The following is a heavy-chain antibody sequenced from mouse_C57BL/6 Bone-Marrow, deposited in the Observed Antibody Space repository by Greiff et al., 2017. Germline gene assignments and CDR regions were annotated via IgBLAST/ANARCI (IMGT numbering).Heavy chain of an antibody. Sequence: VQLQQPGAELVMPGASVKLSCKASGYTFTSYWMHWVKQRPGQGLEWIGEIDPSDSYTNYNQKFKGKSTLTVDKSSSTAYMQLSSLTSEDSAVYYCARESNFWFAYWGQGTLVTVSA. CDR1: GYTFTSYW. V-gene: IGHV1-69*01. J-gene: IGHJ3*01. D-gene: IGHD2-5*01. CDR3: ARESNFWFAY. CDR2: IDPSDSYT.